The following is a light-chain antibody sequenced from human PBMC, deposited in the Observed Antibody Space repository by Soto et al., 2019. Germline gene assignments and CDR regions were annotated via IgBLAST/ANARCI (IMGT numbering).Light chain of an antibody. CDR1: QDIRSW. J-gene: IGKJ5*01. CDR3: QQTNSFPIT. CDR2: GAS. Sequence: DIQMTQSPASVSASLGDRVSITCRASQDIRSWVAWHQQKPGEAPKLLIYGASSLQSGVPSRFSGSGSGTHFTLTISSLQPEDFATYYCQQTNSFPITFGQGTRLQL. V-gene: IGKV1D-12*01.